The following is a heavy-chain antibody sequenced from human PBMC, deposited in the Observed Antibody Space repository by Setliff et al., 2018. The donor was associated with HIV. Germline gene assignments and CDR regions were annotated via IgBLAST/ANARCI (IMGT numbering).Heavy chain of an antibody. CDR1: GVSINTYY. CDR3: ARKNYGGAFDI. J-gene: IGHJ3*02. V-gene: IGHV4-59*01. Sequence: SETLSLTCSVSGVSINTYYWNWVRQSGTGLEWIGYFHYTGGTSYNTSLTRRVTISADTSKNQFSPNLTSVTAADTAVYYCARKNYGGAFDIWGLGTMVTVSS. CDR2: FHYTGGT. D-gene: IGHD3-16*01.